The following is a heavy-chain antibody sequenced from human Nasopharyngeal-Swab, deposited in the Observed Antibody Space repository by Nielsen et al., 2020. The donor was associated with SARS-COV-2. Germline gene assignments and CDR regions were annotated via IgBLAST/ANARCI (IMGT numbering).Heavy chain of an antibody. Sequence: ASVKVSCKASGYSFRSYCINWARQAPGQGLAWMGWISVYNADRNYAEKFQGRVSMTTDTSTTTAYMELRSLRSDDTAVYYCARDVEEWLVVPSLSFDYWGQGTQVTVAS. CDR3: ARDVEEWLVVPSLSFDY. CDR2: ISVYNADR. V-gene: IGHV1-18*01. CDR1: GYSFRSYC. J-gene: IGHJ4*02. D-gene: IGHD5-18*01.